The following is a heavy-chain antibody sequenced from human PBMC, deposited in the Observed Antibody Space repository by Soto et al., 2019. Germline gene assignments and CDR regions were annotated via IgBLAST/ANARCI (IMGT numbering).Heavy chain of an antibody. Sequence: PSETLSLTCAVSGDSISRGYYWAWIRQPPGKGLEYIGSIYHSGSTYYNPSLKSRVTISVDTSKNQFSLKLSSVTAADTAVYYCARDNPITIFGVVHSWFDPWGQGTLVTVSS. D-gene: IGHD3-3*01. J-gene: IGHJ5*02. CDR1: GDSISRGYY. V-gene: IGHV4-38-2*02. CDR3: ARDNPITIFGVVHSWFDP. CDR2: IYHSGST.